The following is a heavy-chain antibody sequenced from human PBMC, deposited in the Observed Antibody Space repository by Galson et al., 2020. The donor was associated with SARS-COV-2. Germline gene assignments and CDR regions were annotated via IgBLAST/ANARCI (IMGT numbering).Heavy chain of an antibody. J-gene: IGHJ6*02. CDR3: AYCSSTSCHYYYYGRGG. Sequence: DLTRSWERQAAEKGLERLGGFGPADGETIYAQKFQGRVTMTEDTSTDTAYMELSSLRAEDTAVYYCAYCSSTSCHYYYYGRGGWDQG. CDR1: DLT. D-gene: IGHD2-2*01. CDR2: FGPADGET. V-gene: IGHV1-24*01.